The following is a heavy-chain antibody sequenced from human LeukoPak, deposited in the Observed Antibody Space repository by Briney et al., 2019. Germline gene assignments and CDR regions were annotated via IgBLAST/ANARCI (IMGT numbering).Heavy chain of an antibody. CDR2: IYYSGST. V-gene: IGHV4-59*01. CDR3: ARIRDSSGWTTHFDY. Sequence: PSETLSLTCTVSGGSISSYYWSWIRQPPGKGLEWIGYIYYSGSTNYNPSLKSRVTISVDTSKNQFSLKLSSVTAADTAVYYCARIRDSSGWTTHFDYWGQGTLVTVSS. D-gene: IGHD6-19*01. J-gene: IGHJ4*02. CDR1: GGSISSYY.